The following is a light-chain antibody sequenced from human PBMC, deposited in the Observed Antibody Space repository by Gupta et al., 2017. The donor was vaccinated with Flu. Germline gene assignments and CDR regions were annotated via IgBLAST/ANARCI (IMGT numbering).Light chain of an antibody. CDR3: QSASSSSIQRV. J-gene: IGLJ3*02. CDR1: TLTKQY. V-gene: IGLV3-25*02. CDR2: KDT. Sequence: SYELTQPPSVSVSPGQTARITCSGETLTKQYSYWYQQKPGQAPVMFIYKDTQRPSGIPERFSGSTSGTTVTLTISGVQAEEEAVYYCQSASSSSIQRVFGGGTKLTVL.